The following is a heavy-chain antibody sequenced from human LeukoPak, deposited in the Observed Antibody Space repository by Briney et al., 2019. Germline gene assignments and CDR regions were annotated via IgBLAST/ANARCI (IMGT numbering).Heavy chain of an antibody. Sequence: SETLSLTCTVSGGSISSYYWSWIRQPPGKGLEWIGYIYYSGSTNYNPSLKSRVTIAVETSKNEFSLKLRSVTAADTAVYYCARVTGYRIEDYFDYWGQGTLVTVSS. V-gene: IGHV4-59*01. J-gene: IGHJ4*02. CDR2: IYYSGST. CDR3: ARVTGYRIEDYFDY. D-gene: IGHD6-13*01. CDR1: GGSISSYY.